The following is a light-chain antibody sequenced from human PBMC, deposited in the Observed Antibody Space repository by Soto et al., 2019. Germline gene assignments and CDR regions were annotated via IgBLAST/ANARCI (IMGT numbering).Light chain of an antibody. V-gene: IGKV3D-20*02. CDR1: QSVSSGS. CDR3: QQRSSWPWT. CDR2: NVS. Sequence: EIVLTQSPGTLSLSPGERATLSCRAGQSVSSGSLAWYQQKRGQAPRLLIYNVSMRATGIPDRFSGSGSGTDFTLTVSRLEPEDFAVYYCQQRSSWPWTFGQGTKVDIK. J-gene: IGKJ1*01.